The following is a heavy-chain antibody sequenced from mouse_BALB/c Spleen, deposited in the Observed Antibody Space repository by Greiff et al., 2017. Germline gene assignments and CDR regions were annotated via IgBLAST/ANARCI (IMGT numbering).Heavy chain of an antibody. V-gene: IGHV1-15*01. J-gene: IGHJ3*01. CDR1: GYTFTDYE. CDR2: IDPETGGT. D-gene: IGHD2-4*01. CDR3: TFMITTTGFAY. Sequence: VQLQESGAELVRPGASVTLSCKASGYTFTDYEMHWVKQTPVHGLEWIGAIDPETGGTAYNQKFKGKATLTADKSSSTAYMELRSLTSEDSAVYYCTFMITTTGFAYWGQGTLVTVSA.